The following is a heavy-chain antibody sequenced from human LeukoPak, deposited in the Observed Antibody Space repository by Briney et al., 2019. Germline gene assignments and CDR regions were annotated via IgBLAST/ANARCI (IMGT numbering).Heavy chain of an antibody. CDR2: IYYSGST. D-gene: IGHD5-18*01. J-gene: IGHJ4*02. CDR3: AKDTAMDHYYFDY. Sequence: SQTLSLTCTVSGGSISSGDYYWSWIRQPPGKGLEWIGYIYYSGSTYYNPSLKSRVTISVDTSKNQFSLKLSSVTAADTAVYYCAKDTAMDHYYFDYWGQGTLVTVSS. V-gene: IGHV4-30-4*01. CDR1: GGSISSGDYY.